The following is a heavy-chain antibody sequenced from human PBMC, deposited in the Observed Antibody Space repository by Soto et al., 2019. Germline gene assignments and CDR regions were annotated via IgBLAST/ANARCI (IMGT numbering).Heavy chain of an antibody. CDR3: TRGSGGFVDY. D-gene: IGHD2-15*01. CDR1: GFTFSSHW. CDR2: INTDGSYR. Sequence: EVPLVESGGGLVQPGGSLRLSCAASGFTFSSHWIHWVRQDPGKGLVWVSRINTDGSYRNYADSVEGRFTISRDNAKNTVYLQMNSLRAEDTAVYYCTRGSGGFVDYWGQGTLVTVSS. J-gene: IGHJ4*02. V-gene: IGHV3-74*01.